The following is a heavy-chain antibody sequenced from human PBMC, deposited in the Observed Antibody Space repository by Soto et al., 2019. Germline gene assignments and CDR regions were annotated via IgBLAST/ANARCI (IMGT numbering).Heavy chain of an antibody. J-gene: IGHJ5*02. CDR3: ARARYRAWFDP. CDR2: INHSGST. D-gene: IGHD4-4*01. CDR1: GGSFSGYY. Sequence: SETLSLTCAVYGGSFSGYYWSWIRQPPGKGLEWIGEINHSGSTNYNPSLKSRVTISVDTSKNQFSLKLSSVTAADTAVYYCARARYRAWFDPWGQGTLVTVPQ. V-gene: IGHV4-34*01.